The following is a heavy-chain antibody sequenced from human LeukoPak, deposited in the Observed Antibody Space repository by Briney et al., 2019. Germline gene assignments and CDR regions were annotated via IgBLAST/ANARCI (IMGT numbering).Heavy chain of an antibody. CDR1: GGSISSYY. V-gene: IGHV4-59*01. Sequence: PSETLSLTCTVSGGSISSYYWSWIRQPPGKGLEWIGYIYYSGSTNYNPSLKSRVTISVDTSKNQFSLKLSSVTAADTAVYYCARDKGTGYYDILTGYNTRPNAFDIWGRGTMVTVSS. CDR3: ARDKGTGYYDILTGYNTRPNAFDI. CDR2: IYYSGST. D-gene: IGHD3-9*01. J-gene: IGHJ3*02.